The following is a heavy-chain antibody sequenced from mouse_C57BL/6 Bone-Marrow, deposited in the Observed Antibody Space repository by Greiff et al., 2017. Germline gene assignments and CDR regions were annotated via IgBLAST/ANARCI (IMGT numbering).Heavy chain of an antibody. CDR3: ARRGKLRRYYYAMDY. CDR2: INPNNGGT. D-gene: IGHD1-1*01. CDR1: GYTFTDYN. J-gene: IGHJ4*01. Sequence: EVKLVESGPELVKPGASVKMSCKASGYTFTDYNMHWVKQSHGKSLEWIGYINPNNGGTSYNQKFKGKATLTVNKSSSTAYMELRSLTSEDSAVYYGARRGKLRRYYYAMDYWGQGTSVTVSS. V-gene: IGHV1-22*01.